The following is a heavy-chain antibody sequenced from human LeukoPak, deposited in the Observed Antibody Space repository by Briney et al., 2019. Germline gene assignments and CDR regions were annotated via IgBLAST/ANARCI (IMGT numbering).Heavy chain of an antibody. J-gene: IGHJ4*02. CDR3: AYSGYDYYYFDY. V-gene: IGHV3-21*01. CDR2: ISSSSSYI. CDR1: GFTFSSYS. D-gene: IGHD5-12*01. Sequence: GGSLRLSCAASGFTFSSYSMNWVRQAPGKGLEWVSSISSSSSYIYYADSVKGRFTISRDNAKNSLYLQMNSLRAEDTAVYYCAYSGYDYYYFDYWGQGTLVAVSS.